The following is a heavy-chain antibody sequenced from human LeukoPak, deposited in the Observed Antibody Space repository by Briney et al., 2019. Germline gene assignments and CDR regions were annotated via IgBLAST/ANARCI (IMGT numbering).Heavy chain of an antibody. CDR1: GFNFSSYS. Sequence: GGSLRLSCAGSGFNFSSYSMSWVRQAPWKGLEFVSSISSSSSFIYYADSVKGRFTISRDNAKKSLSLQMNSLRAGDTAVYYCARGYSSSWYLDWGQGTLVTVSS. CDR3: ARGYSSSWYLD. CDR2: ISSSSSFI. J-gene: IGHJ4*02. V-gene: IGHV3-21*01. D-gene: IGHD6-13*01.